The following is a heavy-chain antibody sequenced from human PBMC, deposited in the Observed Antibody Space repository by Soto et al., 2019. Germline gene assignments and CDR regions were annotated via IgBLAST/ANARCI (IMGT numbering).Heavy chain of an antibody. CDR2: IYYSGST. CDR1: GGSISSSSYY. CDR3: ARPTKPDYGIDY. Sequence: SETLSLTCTVSGGSISSSSYYWGWIRQPPGKGLEWIGSIYYSGSTYYNPSLKSRVTISVDTSKNQFSLKLSSVTAADTAVYYCARPTKPDYGIDYWGQGTLVTVSS. V-gene: IGHV4-39*01. D-gene: IGHD4-17*01. J-gene: IGHJ4*02.